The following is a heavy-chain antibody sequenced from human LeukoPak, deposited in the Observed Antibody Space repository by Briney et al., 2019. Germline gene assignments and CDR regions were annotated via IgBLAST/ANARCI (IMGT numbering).Heavy chain of an antibody. Sequence: GASLKTSCKGSGYSFINYWFGWALSMAGEGRAWWRMINEFEADTSYSPSFQGHVTTSADTSISPAYLQWSSLKASDTAMYYCARAPYSRTWRPKYYYGMDVWGQGTTVTVSS. J-gene: IGHJ6*02. V-gene: IGHV5-51*03. CDR3: ARAPYSRTWRPKYYYGMDV. D-gene: IGHD6-13*01. CDR2: INEFEADT. CDR1: GYSFINYW.